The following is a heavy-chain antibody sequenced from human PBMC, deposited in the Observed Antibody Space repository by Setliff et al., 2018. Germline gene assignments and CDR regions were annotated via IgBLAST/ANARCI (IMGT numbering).Heavy chain of an antibody. J-gene: IGHJ4*02. CDR3: ARHGLQFLEWLSAFDY. V-gene: IGHV4-39*01. CDR2: IYHSGST. CDR1: GGSISSSSYY. D-gene: IGHD3-3*01. Sequence: SETLSLTCTVSGGSISSSSYYWGWIRQPPGKGLEWIGSIYHSGSTYYNPSLKSRVTISVDTSKNQFSLKLSSVTAADTAVYYCARHGLQFLEWLSAFDYWGQGTLVTVSS.